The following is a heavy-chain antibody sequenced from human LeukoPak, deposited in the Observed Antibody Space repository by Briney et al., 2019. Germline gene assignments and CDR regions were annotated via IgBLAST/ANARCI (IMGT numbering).Heavy chain of an antibody. J-gene: IGHJ3*02. CDR1: GFAFSSYA. CDR2: ISNNGVNT. CDR3: ARDRGSTYRADAFDI. Sequence: GGSLRLSCAASGFAFSSYAMHWVRQAPGKGLEYVSAISNNGVNTYYANSVRGRFTVSRDNSKNTLCLQMGSLRAEDMAVYYCARDRGSTYRADAFDIWGQGTMVTVSS. V-gene: IGHV3-64*01. D-gene: IGHD1-26*01.